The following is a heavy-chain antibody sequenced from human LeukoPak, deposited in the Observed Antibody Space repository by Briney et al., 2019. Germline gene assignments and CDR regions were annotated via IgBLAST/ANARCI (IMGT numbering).Heavy chain of an antibody. Sequence: GGSLRLSCAASGFTFSDYYMSWIRQAPGKGLEWVSYISSSGSTIYYTDSVKGRFTISRDNAKNSLYLQMNSLRAEDTAVYYCAKDIDDYYGSGSLSIDYWGQGTLVTVSS. J-gene: IGHJ4*02. D-gene: IGHD3-10*01. V-gene: IGHV3-11*01. CDR2: ISSSGSTI. CDR3: AKDIDDYYGSGSLSIDY. CDR1: GFTFSDYY.